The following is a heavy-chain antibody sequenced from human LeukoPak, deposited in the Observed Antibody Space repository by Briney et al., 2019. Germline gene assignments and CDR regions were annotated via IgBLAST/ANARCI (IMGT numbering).Heavy chain of an antibody. CDR1: GGSFSKYG. V-gene: IGHV1-69*13. CDR2: IMFTFGTT. Sequence: SVKVSCKASGGSFSKYGITWVRQAPGQGLEWMGGIMFTFGTTKYAQRFQGRVTISADESTSTAYMEVSSLRSEDTAVYYCARTAYCGADCHAFDVWGQGTMVIVSS. CDR3: ARTAYCGADCHAFDV. D-gene: IGHD2-21*01. J-gene: IGHJ3*01.